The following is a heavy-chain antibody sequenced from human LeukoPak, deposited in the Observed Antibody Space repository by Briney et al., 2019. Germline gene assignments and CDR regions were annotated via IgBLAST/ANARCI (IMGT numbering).Heavy chain of an antibody. CDR1: GGTFSNYT. CDR3: ASREVVSPPDGYGMDV. D-gene: IGHD4-23*01. V-gene: IGHV1-69*02. J-gene: IGHJ6*02. Sequence: GASVKVSCKASGGTFSNYTISWVRQAPGQGLEWMGRIIPILGIANYAQKFQGRVTITADKSTSTAYMELSSLRSEDTAVYYCASREVVSPPDGYGMDVWGQGTTVTVSS. CDR2: IIPILGIA.